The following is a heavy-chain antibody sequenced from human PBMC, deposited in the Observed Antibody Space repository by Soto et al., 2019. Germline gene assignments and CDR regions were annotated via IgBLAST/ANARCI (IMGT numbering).Heavy chain of an antibody. CDR1: GFIFSRYW. J-gene: IGHJ6*02. CDR3: VRASNRENYYGMDV. V-gene: IGHV3-74*01. CDR2: INSDGSSP. Sequence: RGSLILSCAASGFIFSRYWMHLVRQVPGKGLVWVSRINSDGSSPSHADSVKGRFTISRDNAKNTLYLQMNSLRAEDTAVYYCVRASNRENYYGMDVWGQGTTVSVSS.